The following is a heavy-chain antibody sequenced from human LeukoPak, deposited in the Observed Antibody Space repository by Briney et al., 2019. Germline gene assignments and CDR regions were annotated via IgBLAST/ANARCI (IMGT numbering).Heavy chain of an antibody. V-gene: IGHV3-21*01. J-gene: IGHJ1*01. CDR1: GVTFSDYS. Sequence: GGSLRLSCTASGVTFSDYSMNWVRQAPGKGREWASSISRRSRHVYYAGSVKGGFTISRDNAKKSLYMQMNRLRDADMAVYFCVRDLLGSGATTAYLHHWGQGTLVTVSS. CDR3: VRDLLGSGATTAYLHH. CDR2: ISRRSRHV. D-gene: IGHD4/OR15-4a*01.